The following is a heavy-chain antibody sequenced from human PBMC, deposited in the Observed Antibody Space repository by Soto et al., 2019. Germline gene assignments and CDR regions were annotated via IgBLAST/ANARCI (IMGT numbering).Heavy chain of an antibody. D-gene: IGHD2-15*01. CDR1: GLTFNRYW. CDR3: AREFCSGGTCYTHYFDP. Sequence: GGSLRLSCAASGLTFNRYWMHLCRHAPGKGLVWVSHINTDGSNTNYADSVKGRFTISRDNAKSTLFLQMNSLRDEDTAVYYCAREFCSGGTCYTHYFDPWGLG. CDR2: INTDGSNT. J-gene: IGHJ5*02. V-gene: IGHV3-74*01.